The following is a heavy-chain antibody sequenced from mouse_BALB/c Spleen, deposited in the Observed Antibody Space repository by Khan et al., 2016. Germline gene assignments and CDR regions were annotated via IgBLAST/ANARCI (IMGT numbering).Heavy chain of an antibody. J-gene: IGHJ4*01. Sequence: EVKLLESGGGLVQPGGSLKLSCAASGCDFSRYWMSWVRQAPGKGLEWIGEINPDSSTINYTPSLKDKFIISRDNAKNTLYLQMSKVRSEDTALYYCATYRYDGYAMDYWGQGTSVTVSS. CDR3: ATYRYDGYAMDY. CDR2: INPDSSTI. D-gene: IGHD2-14*01. V-gene: IGHV4-1*02. CDR1: GCDFSRYW.